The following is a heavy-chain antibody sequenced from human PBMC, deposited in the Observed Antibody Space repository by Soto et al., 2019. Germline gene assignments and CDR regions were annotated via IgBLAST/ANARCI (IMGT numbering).Heavy chain of an antibody. D-gene: IGHD6-13*01. CDR1: GFTFSGFG. CDR3: AKTSNSWDYFYYGMDV. J-gene: IGHJ6*02. CDR2: ISYDGSNK. V-gene: IGHV3-30*18. Sequence: QVQLVESGGGVVQPGRSLRLSCAASGFTFSGFGMHWVRQAPGKGLEWVAVISYDGSNKYYADFVKGRFTISRDNSKNTLYLQMNSLRAEDTAVYYCAKTSNSWDYFYYGMDVWGQGTTVTVSS.